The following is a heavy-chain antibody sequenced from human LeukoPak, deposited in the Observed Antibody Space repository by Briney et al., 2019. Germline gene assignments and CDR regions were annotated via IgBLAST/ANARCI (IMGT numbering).Heavy chain of an antibody. CDR2: LSNTGNI. D-gene: IGHD5-18*01. CDR1: GFTFSSYG. CDR3: ARRGDTPMIGDH. V-gene: IGHV3-48*01. J-gene: IGHJ4*02. Sequence: PGRSLRPSRAASGFTFSSYGMNSVPQAPGKGLEWLSYLSNTGNIHYAHSVKGRFTISRDNAKSSLYLQMDGLRAEDTAVYYCARRGDTPMIGDHWRQRILVTVAS.